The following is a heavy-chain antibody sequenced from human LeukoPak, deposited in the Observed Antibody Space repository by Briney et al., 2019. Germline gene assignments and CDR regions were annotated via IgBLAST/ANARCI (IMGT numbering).Heavy chain of an antibody. V-gene: IGHV1-69*06. D-gene: IGHD5-18*01. CDR1: GGTFSSYA. CDR2: IFPIFGTA. J-gene: IGHJ4*02. Sequence: SVKVSCKASGGTFSSYAISWMRQAPGQGLEWMGGIFPIFGTANYAQKFQGRVTITADKSTSTAYMGLSSLRSEDTAVYYCARDRVSGTAIGYWGQGTLVTVSS. CDR3: ARDRVSGTAIGY.